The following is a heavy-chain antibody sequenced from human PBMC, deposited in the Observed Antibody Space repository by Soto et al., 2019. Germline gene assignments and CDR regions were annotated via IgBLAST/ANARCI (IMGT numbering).Heavy chain of an antibody. V-gene: IGHV1-69*04. CDR2: VNPILSMS. Sequence: QVQLVQSGAEVKRPGSSVKVSCKASGDTFNFYSINWVRQAPGLGLEWMGRVNPILSMSNYAQRFQGRVTMTADKSTSTAYVDMRGLRSEDTAIYYCATSYGSGYRAFDFWGQGALVTVSS. D-gene: IGHD3-10*01. CDR3: ATSYGSGYRAFDF. CDR1: GDTFNFYS. J-gene: IGHJ4*02.